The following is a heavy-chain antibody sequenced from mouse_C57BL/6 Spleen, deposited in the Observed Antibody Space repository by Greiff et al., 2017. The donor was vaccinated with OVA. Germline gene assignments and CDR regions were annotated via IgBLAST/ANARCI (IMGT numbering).Heavy chain of an antibody. V-gene: IGHV5-17*01. D-gene: IGHD2-4*01. CDR2: ISSGSSTI. J-gene: IGHJ3*01. Sequence: VQLKESGGGLVKPGGSLKLSCAASGFTFSDYGMHWVRQAPEKGLEWVAYISSGSSTIYYADTVKGRFTISRDNAKNTLFLQMTSLRSEDTAMYYCARQGELRWFAYWGQGTLVTVSA. CDR1: GFTFSDYG. CDR3: ARQGELRWFAY.